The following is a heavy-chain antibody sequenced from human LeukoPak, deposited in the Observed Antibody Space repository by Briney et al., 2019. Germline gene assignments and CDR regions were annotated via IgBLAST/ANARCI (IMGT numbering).Heavy chain of an antibody. Sequence: SGGSLRLSCAASGFTFSSYAMHWVRQAPGKGLEWVSSISSSIYIYYADSVKGRFTISRDNAKNSLYLQMNSLRAEDTAVYYCARDGSRGNLVTAPDYWGQGTLVTVSS. CDR2: ISSSIYI. J-gene: IGHJ4*02. CDR1: GFTFSSYA. D-gene: IGHD2-21*02. CDR3: ARDGSRGNLVTAPDY. V-gene: IGHV3-21*01.